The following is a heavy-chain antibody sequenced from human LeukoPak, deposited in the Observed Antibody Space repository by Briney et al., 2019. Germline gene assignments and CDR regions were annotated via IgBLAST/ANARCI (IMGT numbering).Heavy chain of an antibody. V-gene: IGHV3-74*01. CDR2: INSDGINT. CDR1: GFTFSNYW. CDR3: ARDSSSWDYNWFDP. Sequence: GGSLRLSCAASGFTFSNYWMHWVRQAPGKGLVWVSRINSDGINTSYADSVKGRFTISRDNAKNSLYLQMNSLRAEDTAVYYCARDSSSWDYNWFDPWGQGTLVTVSS. J-gene: IGHJ5*02. D-gene: IGHD6-13*01.